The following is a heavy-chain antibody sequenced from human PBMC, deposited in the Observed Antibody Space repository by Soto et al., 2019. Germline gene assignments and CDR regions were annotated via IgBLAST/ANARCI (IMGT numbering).Heavy chain of an antibody. D-gene: IGHD3-3*01. CDR2: ISGSGGST. V-gene: IGHV3-23*01. Sequence: EVQLLESGGGLVQPGGSLRLSCAASGFTFSRYAMSWVRQAPGKGLEWVAAISGSGGSTYYADSVKGRFTISRDNSKNTLYLQMNSLRAEDTAVYYCAKEVWSGYYRAGYYDYMDVWGKGTTVTVSS. CDR1: GFTFSRYA. CDR3: AKEVWSGYYRAGYYDYMDV. J-gene: IGHJ6*03.